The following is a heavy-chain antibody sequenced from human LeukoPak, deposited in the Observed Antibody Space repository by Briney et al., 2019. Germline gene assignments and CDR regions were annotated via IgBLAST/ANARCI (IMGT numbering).Heavy chain of an antibody. CDR3: ARDRYGDFEDY. Sequence: SETLSLTCTVSGGSISSSSYYWGWIRQPPGKGLEWIGYISYSGTPYYNPSLNSRVTISLDTSKNQFSLILNSVTAADTAMYYCARDRYGDFEDYWGQGTLVTVSS. J-gene: IGHJ4*02. V-gene: IGHV4-30-4*08. CDR2: ISYSGTP. D-gene: IGHD4-17*01. CDR1: GGSISSSSYY.